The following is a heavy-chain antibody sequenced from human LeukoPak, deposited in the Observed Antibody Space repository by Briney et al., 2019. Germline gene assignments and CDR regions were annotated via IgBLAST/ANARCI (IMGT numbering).Heavy chain of an antibody. CDR2: INPNSGGT. D-gene: IGHD2-2*01. CDR3: AREGFIDVVVPAALGYYYYYMDV. CDR1: GYTFTSYY. V-gene: IGHV1-2*02. J-gene: IGHJ6*03. Sequence: ASVKVSCKASGYTFTSYYIHWVRQAPGQGLEWMGWINPNSGGTNYAQKFQGRVTMTRDTSISTAYMELSRLRSDDTAVYYCAREGFIDVVVPAALGYYYYYMDVWGKGTTVTVSS.